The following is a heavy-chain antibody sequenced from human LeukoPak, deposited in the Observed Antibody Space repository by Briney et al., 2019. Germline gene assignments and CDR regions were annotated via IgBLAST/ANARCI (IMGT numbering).Heavy chain of an antibody. CDR1: GYTFTSYS. CDR3: ARDGHMASALYYFDY. CDR2: INPSGGST. Sequence: APVKVSCKASGYTFTSYSMHWVRQAPGQGFEWMRIINPSGGSTTYAQKFQGRVTMTRDTSTSTVYMELSSLRSEDTAVYYCARDGHMASALYYFDYWGQGTLVTVSS. D-gene: IGHD6-6*01. V-gene: IGHV1-46*01. J-gene: IGHJ4*02.